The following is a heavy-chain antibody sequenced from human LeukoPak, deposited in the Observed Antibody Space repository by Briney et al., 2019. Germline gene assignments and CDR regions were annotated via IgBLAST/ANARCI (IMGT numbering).Heavy chain of an antibody. CDR2: INHSGST. CDR1: GGSFSGYY. V-gene: IGHV4-34*01. Sequence: SETLSPTCAVYGGSFSGYYWSWIRQPPGKGLEWIGEINHSGSTNYNPSLKSRVTISVDTSKNQFSLKLSSVTAADTAVYYCARGSTEYSSKILPYDYWGQGTLVTVSS. J-gene: IGHJ4*02. D-gene: IGHD6-6*01. CDR3: ARGSTEYSSKILPYDY.